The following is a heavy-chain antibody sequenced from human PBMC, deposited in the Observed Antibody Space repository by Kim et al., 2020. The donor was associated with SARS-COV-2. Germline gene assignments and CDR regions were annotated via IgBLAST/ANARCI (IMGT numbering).Heavy chain of an antibody. Sequence: ADPVKGRFTISRDNAKNSLYLQMNSLRADDTALYYCAGGSRYTFHDAFDYWGQGTLVTVSS. V-gene: IGHV3-20*03. J-gene: IGHJ4*02. D-gene: IGHD5-18*01. CDR3: AGGSRYTFHDAFDY.